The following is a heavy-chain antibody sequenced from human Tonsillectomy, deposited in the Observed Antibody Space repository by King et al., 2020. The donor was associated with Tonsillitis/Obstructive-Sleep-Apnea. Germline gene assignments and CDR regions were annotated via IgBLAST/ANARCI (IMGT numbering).Heavy chain of an antibody. CDR2: IYSGGST. CDR1: GFTVSSNY. V-gene: IGHV3-53*01. J-gene: IGHJ4*02. CDR3: ARADSDYYGSGSYYPLDY. D-gene: IGHD3-10*01. Sequence: VQLVESGGGLIQPGGSLRLSCAASGFTVSSNYMSWVRQAPGKGLEGVSVIYSGGSTYYADSVKGRFTFSRDNSKNTLYLQMNSLRAEDTAVYYCARADSDYYGSGSYYPLDYWGQGTLVTVSS.